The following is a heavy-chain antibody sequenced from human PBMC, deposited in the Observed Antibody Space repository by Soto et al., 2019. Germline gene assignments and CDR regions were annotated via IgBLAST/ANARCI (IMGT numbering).Heavy chain of an antibody. J-gene: IGHJ4*02. CDR3: ARLYYFGSGSYYNRPLDF. CDR1: GGSISSYY. CDR2: IYYSGST. V-gene: IGHV4-59*08. D-gene: IGHD3-10*01. Sequence: PSETLSLTCTVSGGSISSYYWSWIRQPPGKGLEWIGYIYYSGSTNYNPSLKSRVTISVDTSKNQFSLKLSSVTAADTAVYYCARLYYFGSGSYYNRPLDFWGQGTLVTLSS.